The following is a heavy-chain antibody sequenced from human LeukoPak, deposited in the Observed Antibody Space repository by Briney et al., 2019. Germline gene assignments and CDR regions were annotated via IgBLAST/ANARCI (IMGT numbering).Heavy chain of an antibody. CDR1: VYTFTNYG. V-gene: IGHV1-18*01. Sequence: ASVRVSSKPSVYTFTNYGISGVRQGPGQGGGRGGRISSYKDNTHYAQKLQSRVTITPDTSTSTAYMELRSLRSDDTAVYYCARDGYYYDSSGYHIYWGQGTLVTVSS. J-gene: IGHJ4*02. D-gene: IGHD3-22*01. CDR3: ARDGYYYDSSGYHIY. CDR2: ISSYKDNT.